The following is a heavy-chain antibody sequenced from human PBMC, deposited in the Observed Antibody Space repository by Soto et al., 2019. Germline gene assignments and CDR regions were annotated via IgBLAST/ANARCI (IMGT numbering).Heavy chain of an antibody. V-gene: IGHV3-23*01. D-gene: IGHD6-19*01. J-gene: IGHJ4*02. Sequence: GGSLRLSCAASGFTFSSYAMSRVRQAPGKGLEWVSAISGSGGSTYYADSVKGRFTISRDNSKNTLYLQMNILRAEDTAVYYCAKRIAVAVDYWGQGTLVTVSS. CDR2: ISGSGGST. CDR1: GFTFSSYA. CDR3: AKRIAVAVDY.